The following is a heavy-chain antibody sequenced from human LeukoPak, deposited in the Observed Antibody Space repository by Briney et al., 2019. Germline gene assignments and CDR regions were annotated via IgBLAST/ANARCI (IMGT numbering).Heavy chain of an antibody. V-gene: IGHV3-23*01. D-gene: IGHD3-22*01. CDR1: GFTFSSYG. Sequence: GGSLRLSCAASGFTFSSYGMSWVRQAPGKGLEWVSAISGSGGSTYYADSVKGRFTISRDNSKNTLYLQMNSLRAEDTAVYYCAKGITMIVVVIPAFDIWGQGTMVTVSS. J-gene: IGHJ3*02. CDR2: ISGSGGST. CDR3: AKGITMIVVVIPAFDI.